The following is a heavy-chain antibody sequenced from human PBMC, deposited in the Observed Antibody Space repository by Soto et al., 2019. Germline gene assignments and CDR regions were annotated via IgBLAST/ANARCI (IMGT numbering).Heavy chain of an antibody. CDR2: ISGNGTTI. Sequence: EVQLVESGGGLVQPGGSLRLSCAASGFTFSRYEMNWVRQAPGKGLQWLSYISGNGTTIYYADSVKGRFTISRDNAKNSLYLQMNSLRAEDTALYYCVRDFRRVLEWPSKGDFYFGMDVWGEGTTVTVSS. CDR3: VRDFRRVLEWPSKGDFYFGMDV. J-gene: IGHJ6*04. D-gene: IGHD3-3*01. V-gene: IGHV3-48*03. CDR1: GFTFSRYE.